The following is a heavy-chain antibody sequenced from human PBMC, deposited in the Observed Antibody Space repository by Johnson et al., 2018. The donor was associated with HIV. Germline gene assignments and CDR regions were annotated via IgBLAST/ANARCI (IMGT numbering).Heavy chain of an antibody. CDR1: GFTFDDYG. CDR2: INSDGSDT. V-gene: IGHV3-74*02. CDR3: ARSASKYDAFDI. J-gene: IGHJ3*02. Sequence: VQLVESGGGVVRPGGSLRLSCAASGFTFDDYGMSWVRQVPRKGLVWVSRINSDGSDTIYVDSVKGRFTISRDNAKDTLYLRMNNLRAEDTAMYYCARSASKYDAFDIWGQGTVVTVSS.